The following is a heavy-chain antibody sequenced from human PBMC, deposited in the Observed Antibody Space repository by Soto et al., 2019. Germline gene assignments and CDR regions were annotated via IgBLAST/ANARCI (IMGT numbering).Heavy chain of an antibody. CDR3: ARGGYYGSGSYSGYYCYGMDV. CDR1: GGTFSSYA. V-gene: IGHV1-69*13. Sequence: ASVKVSCKASGGTFSSYAISWVRQAPGQGLEWMGGIIPIFGTANYAQKFQGRVTITADESTSTAYMELSSLRSEDTAVYYCARGGYYGSGSYSGYYCYGMDVWGQGTTVTVS. J-gene: IGHJ6*02. D-gene: IGHD3-10*01. CDR2: IIPIFGTA.